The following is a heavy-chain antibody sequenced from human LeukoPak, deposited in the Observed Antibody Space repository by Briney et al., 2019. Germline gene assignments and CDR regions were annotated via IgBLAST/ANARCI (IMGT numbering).Heavy chain of an antibody. Sequence: ASVKVSRKASVYTFTSYGISWVGQAPGQGLEWMGWMSAYNGNTNYTQKLQGRVTIPTETSTTAAYMELRRLRYDNTTGYSCTGLALAVAGTFWFDPWGQGTLVTVSP. D-gene: IGHD6-19*01. V-gene: IGHV1-18*01. CDR3: TGLALAVAGTFWFDP. J-gene: IGHJ5*02. CDR1: VYTFTSYG. CDR2: MSAYNGNT.